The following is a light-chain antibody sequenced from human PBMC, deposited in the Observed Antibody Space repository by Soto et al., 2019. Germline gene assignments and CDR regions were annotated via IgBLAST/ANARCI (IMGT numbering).Light chain of an antibody. V-gene: IGKV3-20*01. CDR3: QQYSSSPRT. CDR1: QSVTRSY. CDR2: GAS. J-gene: IGKJ2*01. Sequence: EVVLTQSPGTLSLSPGERATLSCRASQSVTRSYLAWYQQKPGQAPKVLIYGASTRATGIPDRFSGSGSGTDFTLTISRLEPEDFAVYYCQQYSSSPRTFGQGTKLEIK.